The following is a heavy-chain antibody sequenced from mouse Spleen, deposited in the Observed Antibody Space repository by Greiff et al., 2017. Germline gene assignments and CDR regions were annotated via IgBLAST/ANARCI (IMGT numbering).Heavy chain of an antibody. V-gene: IGHV5-17*01. J-gene: IGHJ2*01. CDR2: ISSGSSTI. D-gene: IGHD4-1*01. Sequence: EVQLQESGGGLVKPGGSLKLSCAASGFTFSDYGMHWVRQAPEKGLEWVAYISSGSSTIYYADTVKGRFTISRDNAKNTLFLQMTSLRSEDTAMYYCARPGTRGAFDYWGQGTTLTVSS. CDR3: ARPGTRGAFDY. CDR1: GFTFSDYG.